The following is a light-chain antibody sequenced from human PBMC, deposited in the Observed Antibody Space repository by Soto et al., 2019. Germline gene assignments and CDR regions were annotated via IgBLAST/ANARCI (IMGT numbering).Light chain of an antibody. V-gene: IGLV2-14*03. J-gene: IGLJ1*01. CDR3: CSYVGSALYV. Sequence: QSALTQPAAVSGSPGQSITISCTGTSSDVGRYNFVSWYRLHPGEAPQIILSDVSNRPSGISNRFSGSKSGNTASVTISGLQAEDEADYYCCSYVGSALYVFVTGNKGTVL. CDR1: SSDVGRYNF. CDR2: DVS.